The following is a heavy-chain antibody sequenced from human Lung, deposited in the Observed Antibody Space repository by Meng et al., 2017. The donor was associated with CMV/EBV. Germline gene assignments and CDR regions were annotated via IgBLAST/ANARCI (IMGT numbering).Heavy chain of an antibody. Sequence: GESLKISCSASGFTFRSFGMHWIRQAPGKGLEWVAFVHSDGFDKNYVDSVKDRFIISRDNSNNTQSLQMNSLRAEDTAVYYCARDHKHWDFDPWGQGTLVXSPQ. CDR1: GFTFRSFG. V-gene: IGHV3-30*02. CDR3: ARDHKHWDFDP. CDR2: VHSDGFDK. D-gene: IGHD7-27*01. J-gene: IGHJ5*02.